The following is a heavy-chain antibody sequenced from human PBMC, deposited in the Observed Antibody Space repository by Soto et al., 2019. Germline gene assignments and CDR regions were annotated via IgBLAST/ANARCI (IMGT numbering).Heavy chain of an antibody. Sequence: QVQLVQSRGEVKKPGASVKVSCKTSGYSFTTYGISRVRQAPGQGLEWMGWISGYNGNTNYAQKLKGRLTMTTDTSTSTAYMELRSLTSDDTAVYYCAREGPAPYYYYGMDVWGQGSTVTVSS. D-gene: IGHD2-2*01. V-gene: IGHV1-18*01. CDR3: AREGPAPYYYYGMDV. CDR2: ISGYNGNT. CDR1: GYSFTTYG. J-gene: IGHJ6*02.